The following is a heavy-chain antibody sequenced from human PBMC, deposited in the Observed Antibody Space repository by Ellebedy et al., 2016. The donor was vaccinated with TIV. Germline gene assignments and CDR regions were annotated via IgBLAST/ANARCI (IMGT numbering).Heavy chain of an antibody. CDR2: IYHSGST. J-gene: IGHJ4*02. CDR1: GGSISSGGYS. D-gene: IGHD1-26*01. V-gene: IGHV4-30-2*05. CDR3: ARESGWELRRFDY. Sequence: SETLSLXXAVSGGSISSGGYSWSWIRQPPGKGLEWIGYIYHSGSTYYNPSLKSRVTISVDTSKNQFSLKLSSVTAADTAVYYCARESGWELRRFDYWGQGTLVTVSS.